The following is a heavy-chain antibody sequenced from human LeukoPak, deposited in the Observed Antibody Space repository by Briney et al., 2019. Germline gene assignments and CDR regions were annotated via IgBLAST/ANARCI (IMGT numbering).Heavy chain of an antibody. CDR2: ISYDGSNK. V-gene: IGHV3-30*18. Sequence: GGSLRLSCAASGFTFSSYGMLWVRQAPGKGLEWVTVISYDGSNKYYADSVKGRFTISRDNSKNTLYLQMNSLRAEDTAVYYCAKGYYDSSGYYYYFDYWGQGTLVTVSS. CDR1: GFTFSSYG. D-gene: IGHD3-22*01. J-gene: IGHJ4*02. CDR3: AKGYYDSSGYYYYFDY.